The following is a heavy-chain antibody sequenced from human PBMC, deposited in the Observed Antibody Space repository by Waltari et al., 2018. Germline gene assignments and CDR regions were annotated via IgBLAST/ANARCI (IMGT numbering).Heavy chain of an antibody. V-gene: IGHV3-30*18. CDR2: LWFEGGDE. J-gene: IGHJ4*02. CDR3: AKYAFGNTYMDH. Sequence: QLQLVESGGGVVQPGKSLRLSCAASGFSLSHYGMHWVRQAPGRGLGWVALLWFEGGDEYYADSGRGRCTISRDNSKNLLYLHMDSLRVDDTAVYYCAKYAFGNTYMDHWGQGTLVTVSS. CDR1: GFSLSHYG. D-gene: IGHD2-2*01.